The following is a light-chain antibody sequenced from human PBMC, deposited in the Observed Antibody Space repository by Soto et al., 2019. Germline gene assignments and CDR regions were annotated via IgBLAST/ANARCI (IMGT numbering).Light chain of an antibody. V-gene: IGLV2-14*01. Sequence: QSVLTQPASVSGSPGQSISISCTGTSSDVGAYNYVSWYQQHPGKAPKLMLYGVSNRPSGVSTRFSGSNSGNTASLTISGLQAEDEADYYCSSYTSSSTPPYVFGTGTKVTVL. J-gene: IGLJ1*01. CDR2: GVS. CDR3: SSYTSSSTPPYV. CDR1: SSDVGAYNY.